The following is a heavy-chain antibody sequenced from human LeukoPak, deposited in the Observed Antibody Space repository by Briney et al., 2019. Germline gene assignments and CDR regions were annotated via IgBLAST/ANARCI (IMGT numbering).Heavy chain of an antibody. D-gene: IGHD3-22*01. CDR3: ARGGHYYDSSGHPREDY. J-gene: IGHJ4*02. CDR1: GYTFTSYG. CDR2: ISAYNGNT. V-gene: IGHV1-18*01. Sequence: ASVKVSCKASGYTFTSYGISWVRQAPGQGLEWMGWISAYNGNTNYAQKLQGRVTMTTDTSTSTAYMELRSLRPDDTAVYYCARGGHYYDSSGHPREDYWGQGTLVTVSS.